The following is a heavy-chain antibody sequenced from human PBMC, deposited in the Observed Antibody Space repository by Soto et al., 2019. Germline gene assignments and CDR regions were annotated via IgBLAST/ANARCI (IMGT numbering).Heavy chain of an antibody. CDR3: ARDLGVVVASGPDY. CDR1: GFTFSGYG. J-gene: IGHJ4*02. V-gene: IGHV3-33*01. CDR2: IWYDGSNK. Sequence: QVQLVESGGGVAQPGRSLRLSCAASGFTFSGYGMHWVGQAPGKGLGGVAVIWYDGSNKYYADSVKGRFTISRDNSKNTLYLQMNSLRAEDTAVYYCARDLGVVVASGPDYWGQGTLVTVSS. D-gene: IGHD2-21*01.